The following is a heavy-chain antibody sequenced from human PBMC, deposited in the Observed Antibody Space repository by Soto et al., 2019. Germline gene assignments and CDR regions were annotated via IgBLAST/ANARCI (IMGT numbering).Heavy chain of an antibody. CDR2: INPSGGST. V-gene: IGHV1-46*01. J-gene: IGHJ6*02. CDR3: ARDPIAAAGTFASTSYYYYGMDV. CDR1: GYTFTSYY. D-gene: IGHD6-13*01. Sequence: ASVKVSCKASGYTFTSYYMHWVRQAPGQGLEWMGIINPSGGSTSYAQKFQGRVTMTRDTSTSTVYMELSSLRSEDTAVYYCARDPIAAAGTFASTSYYYYGMDVWGQGTTVTVS.